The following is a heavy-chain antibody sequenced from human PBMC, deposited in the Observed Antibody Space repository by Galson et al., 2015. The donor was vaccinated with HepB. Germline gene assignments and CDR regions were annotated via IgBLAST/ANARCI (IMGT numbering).Heavy chain of an antibody. CDR2: IYPGDSSP. Sequence: QSGAEVKKPGESLKISCTGSGYSFTSFWIGWVRQMPGKGLEWMGTIYPGDSSPRYSPSFQGQVTISADKSISTAYLQWSSLKASDTAMYYCARIYGDYYSDYWGQGTLVTVSS. CDR3: ARIYGDYYSDY. V-gene: IGHV5-51*01. J-gene: IGHJ4*02. CDR1: GYSFTSFW. D-gene: IGHD4-17*01.